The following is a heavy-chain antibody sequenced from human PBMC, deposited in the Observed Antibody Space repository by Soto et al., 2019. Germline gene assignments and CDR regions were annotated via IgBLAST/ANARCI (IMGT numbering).Heavy chain of an antibody. D-gene: IGHD4-17*01. CDR1: GGSISSYY. CDR3: VRPQTTVTSYDY. CDR2: IYYSGST. V-gene: IGHV4-59*01. J-gene: IGHJ4*02. Sequence: SETLSLTCTVSGGSISSYYWSWIRQPPGKGLEWIGYIYYSGSTNYNPSLKSRVTISVDTSKNQFSLKLSSVTAADTAVYYCVRPQTTVTSYDYWGQGTLVTVSS.